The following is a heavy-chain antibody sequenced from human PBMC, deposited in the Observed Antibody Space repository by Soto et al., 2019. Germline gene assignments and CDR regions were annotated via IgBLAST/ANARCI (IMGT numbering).Heavy chain of an antibody. CDR3: ARDVYSSSWLVQGFDP. V-gene: IGHV1-2*04. D-gene: IGHD6-13*01. CDR2: IIPNSGGT. Sequence: QVQLVQSGAEVKKPGSSVKVSCKASGGTFSSYAISWVRQAPGQGLEWMGGIIPNSGGTNYAQKFQGWVTMTRDTSISTAYMELSRLRSDDTAVYYCARDVYSSSWLVQGFDPWGQGTLVTVSS. CDR1: GGTFSSYA. J-gene: IGHJ5*02.